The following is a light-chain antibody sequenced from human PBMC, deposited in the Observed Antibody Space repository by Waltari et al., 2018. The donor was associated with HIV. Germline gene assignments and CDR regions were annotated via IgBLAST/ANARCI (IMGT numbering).Light chain of an antibody. CDR3: CAYAGSTTYVI. J-gene: IGLJ2*01. CDR1: SSDVGGYNL. V-gene: IGLV2-23*02. Sequence: QSALTQPASVSGSPGQSITISCTGTSSDVGGYNLVSWYQQHPGKAPKLMIYEVSKRPSWVSNRVAGSKSGNKATRVCLISDFYPGAVTVAWKADYYGCAYAGSTTYVIFGGGTKLTVL. CDR2: EVS.